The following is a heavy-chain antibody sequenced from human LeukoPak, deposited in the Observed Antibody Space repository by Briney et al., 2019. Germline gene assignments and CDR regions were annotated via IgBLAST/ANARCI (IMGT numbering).Heavy chain of an antibody. CDR2: ISDTSTI. Sequence: GGSLRLSCVASGFSFSLYSMKWVRQAPGKGLEWVSYISDTSTIYYADSVRGRFTISRDNAKNSLFVQMNSLRVEDTGVYYCARDGGYRGYDADCWGQATLVTVSS. J-gene: IGHJ4*02. CDR1: GFSFSLYS. CDR3: ARDGGYRGYDADC. V-gene: IGHV3-48*01. D-gene: IGHD5-12*01.